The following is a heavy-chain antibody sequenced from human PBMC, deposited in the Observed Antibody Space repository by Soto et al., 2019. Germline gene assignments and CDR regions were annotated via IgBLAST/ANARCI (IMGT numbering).Heavy chain of an antibody. CDR3: ASDTCAQWLPDNGY. J-gene: IGHJ4*02. D-gene: IGHD6-19*01. CDR2: IVPILGTA. Sequence: QVQMVQSGAEVKKPGSSVKVSCRLSGGSITNYTFSWVRQAPGQRLEWMGRIVPILGTASQAQKFQGRVTTTADNLTNTVHMEVASLTSEDTAIYYCASDTCAQWLPDNGYWGEGTLVTVSS. CDR1: GGSITNYT. V-gene: IGHV1-69*08.